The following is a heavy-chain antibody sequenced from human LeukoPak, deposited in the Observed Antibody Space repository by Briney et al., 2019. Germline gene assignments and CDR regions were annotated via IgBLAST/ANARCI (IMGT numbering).Heavy chain of an antibody. D-gene: IGHD6-19*01. CDR3: ASSSLFDY. V-gene: IGHV1-18*01. J-gene: IGHJ4*02. CDR1: GYTFTNYG. CDR2: ISGYNGNT. Sequence: ASVKVSCKASGYTFTNYGISWVRQAPGQGLEWMGRISGYNGNTNYAQKLQGRVTMTTDTSTSTGYMELRSLRSEDTAVYYCASSSLFDYWGQGTLVTVSS.